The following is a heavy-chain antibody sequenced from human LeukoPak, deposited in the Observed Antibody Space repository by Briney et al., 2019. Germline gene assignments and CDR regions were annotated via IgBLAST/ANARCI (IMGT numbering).Heavy chain of an antibody. Sequence: SGGSLRLSCTVSGFTFSTYPMSWVRQAPGKGLQWVSAISVGGASAYYADSVRGRFTISRDNSKGTLYLQMNSLRVDDTAIYYCAARPLMPPRFDYWGQGTLVTVSS. CDR3: AARPLMPPRFDY. CDR2: ISVGGASA. CDR1: GFTFSTYP. V-gene: IGHV3-23*01. J-gene: IGHJ4*02. D-gene: IGHD2-2*01.